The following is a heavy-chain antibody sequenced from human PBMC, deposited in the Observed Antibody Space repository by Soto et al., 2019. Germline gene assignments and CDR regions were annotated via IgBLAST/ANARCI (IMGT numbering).Heavy chain of an antibody. D-gene: IGHD3-3*01. CDR2: INHSGST. Sequence: KPSETLSLTCAVYGGSFSCYYWSWIRQPPGKGLEWIGEINHSGSTNYNPSLKSRVTISVDTSKNQFSLKLSSVTAADTAVYYCARGRRDRMNYDFWSGCYTGIKCYGMDVWGQGTTVTVSS. J-gene: IGHJ6*02. CDR3: ARGRRDRMNYDFWSGCYTGIKCYGMDV. V-gene: IGHV4-34*01. CDR1: GGSFSCYY.